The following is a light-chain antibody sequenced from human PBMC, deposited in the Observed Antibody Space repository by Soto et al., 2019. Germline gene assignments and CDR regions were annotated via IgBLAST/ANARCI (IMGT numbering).Light chain of an antibody. CDR1: QSVSSI. CDR2: GAS. V-gene: IGKV3-15*01. J-gene: IGKJ5*01. CDR3: QQYNNWPSS. Sequence: EIVMTQSPSILSVSPGERVTLSCRASQSVSSILAWYQQKPGQAPRLLIYGASTRDTGIPSRFSGSGSGTEFTLTISSLQSEDYAIYYCQQYNNWPSSFGQGTQLEIK.